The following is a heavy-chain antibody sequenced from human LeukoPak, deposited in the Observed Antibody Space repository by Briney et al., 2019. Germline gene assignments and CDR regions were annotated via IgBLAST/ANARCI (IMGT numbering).Heavy chain of an antibody. CDR2: IYYSGST. V-gene: IGHV4-39*01. CDR1: GGSISSSSYY. D-gene: IGHD1-26*01. J-gene: IGHJ6*03. Sequence: SETLSLTCTVSGGSISSSSYYWGWIRQPPGKGLEWIGSIYYSGSTYCNPSLKSRVTISVDTSKNQFSLKLSSVTAVDTAVYYCASVVGATLYYYYYYMDVWGKGTTVTVSS. CDR3: ASVVGATLYYYYYYMDV.